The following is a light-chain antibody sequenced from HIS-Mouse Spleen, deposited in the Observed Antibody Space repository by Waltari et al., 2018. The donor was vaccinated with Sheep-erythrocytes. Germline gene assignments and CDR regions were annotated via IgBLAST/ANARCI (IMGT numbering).Light chain of an antibody. CDR3: YSTDSSGNHRV. Sequence: SYELTQPPSVSVSPGQTARITCSGDALPKTYAYCYQQKSGQAPVLVIYEDSKRPSGIPERFSGSSSGTMATLTISGAQVEDEADYYCYSTDSSGNHRVFGTGTKVTVL. J-gene: IGLJ1*01. CDR2: EDS. V-gene: IGLV3-10*01. CDR1: ALPKTY.